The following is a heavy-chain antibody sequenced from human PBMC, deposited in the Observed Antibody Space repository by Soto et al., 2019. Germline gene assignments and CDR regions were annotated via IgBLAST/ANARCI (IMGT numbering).Heavy chain of an antibody. Sequence: GESLKISCKVSGYSFINYWIGWVRQLPGKGLEWMGIIYPGDSDTRYSPSFQGQVTVSVDKSISTAYLQWSSLKASDTAMYYCAKYRDHGMDVWGQGTTVTVSS. CDR2: IYPGDSDT. J-gene: IGHJ6*02. V-gene: IGHV5-51*01. CDR3: AKYRDHGMDV. D-gene: IGHD5-12*01. CDR1: GYSFINYW.